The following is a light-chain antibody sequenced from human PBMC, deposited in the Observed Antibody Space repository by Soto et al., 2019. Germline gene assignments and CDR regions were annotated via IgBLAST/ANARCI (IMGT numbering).Light chain of an antibody. V-gene: IGLV2-14*01. Sequence: QSVLTQPASVSGSPGQSITISCTGTSSDVGGYNYVSWYQHHPGKAPKLMIYEVSNRPSGVHNRFSGSKSGNTASLTISGLQAEDAADYSCSSYTSSTTPVVFGGGTKVTV. J-gene: IGLJ2*01. CDR2: EVS. CDR3: SSYTSSTTPVV. CDR1: SSDVGGYNY.